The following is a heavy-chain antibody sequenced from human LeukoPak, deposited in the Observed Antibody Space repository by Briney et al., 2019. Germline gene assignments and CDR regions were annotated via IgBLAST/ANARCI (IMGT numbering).Heavy chain of an antibody. D-gene: IGHD1-20*01. J-gene: IGHJ4*02. Sequence: GGSLRLSCAASGLTFSIYSMNWVRQAPGKGLEWVAVISYDGSNKYYADSVKGRFTISRDNSKNTLYLQMNSLRAEDTAVYYCARVTGTAQDYWGQGTLVTVSS. V-gene: IGHV3-30*03. CDR2: ISYDGSNK. CDR1: GLTFSIYS. CDR3: ARVTGTAQDY.